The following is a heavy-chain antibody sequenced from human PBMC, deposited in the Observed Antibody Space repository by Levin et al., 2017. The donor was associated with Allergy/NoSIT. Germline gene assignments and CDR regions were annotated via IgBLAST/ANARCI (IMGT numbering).Heavy chain of an antibody. CDR1: GFTFSSYE. CDR3: ARGGYCSGGSRYSYWYFDL. V-gene: IGHV3-48*03. Sequence: SCAASGFTFSSYEMNWVRQAPGKGLEWVSYISSSGSTIYYADSVKGRFTISRDNAKNSLYLQMNSLRAEDTAVYYCARGGYCSGGSRYSYWYFDLWGRGTLVTVSS. J-gene: IGHJ2*01. CDR2: ISSSGSTI. D-gene: IGHD2-15*01.